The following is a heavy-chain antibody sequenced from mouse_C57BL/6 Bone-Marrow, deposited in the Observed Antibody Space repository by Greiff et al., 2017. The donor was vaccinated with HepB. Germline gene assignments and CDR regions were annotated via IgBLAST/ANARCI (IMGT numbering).Heavy chain of an antibody. CDR2: ISSGGSYT. CDR3: ARQGIYYDYDDAMDY. J-gene: IGHJ4*01. CDR1: GFTFSSYG. Sequence: EVHLVESGGDLVKPGGSLKLSCAASGFTFSSYGMSWVRQTPDKRLEWVATISSGGSYTYYPDSVKGRFTISRDNAKNTLYLQMSSLKSEDTAMYYCARQGIYYDYDDAMDYWGQGTSVTVSS. V-gene: IGHV5-6*01. D-gene: IGHD2-4*01.